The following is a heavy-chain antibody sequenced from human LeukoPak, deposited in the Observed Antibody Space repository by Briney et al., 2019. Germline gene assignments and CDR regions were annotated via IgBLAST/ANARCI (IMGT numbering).Heavy chain of an antibody. V-gene: IGHV4-38-2*02. CDR2: FYHGGST. D-gene: IGHD1-14*01. J-gene: IGHJ3*02. Sequence: PSETLSLTCTVSGYSISTGYYWDWIRQPPGKGLEWIGTFYHGGSTYYNPSLKSRVTISVDTSKNQFSLKLSFMTAADTAVYFCARVQPDAADAFDMWGQGTMVTVSS. CDR3: ARVQPDAADAFDM. CDR1: GYSISTGYY.